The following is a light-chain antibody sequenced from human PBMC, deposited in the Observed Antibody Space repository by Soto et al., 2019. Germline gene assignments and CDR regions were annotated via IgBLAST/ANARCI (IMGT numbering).Light chain of an antibody. J-gene: IGKJ5*01. V-gene: IGKV3-11*01. CDR2: DAS. CDR1: QSVSSF. CDR3: QQRDNWPT. Sequence: EIVLTQSPATLSLSPGERATLSCRASQSVSSFLAWYQHKPGQAPRLLIYDASNRATGIPARFSGSGSGTDFTLTISSLEPEDFAVYYCQQRDNWPTFGQGTRLEIK.